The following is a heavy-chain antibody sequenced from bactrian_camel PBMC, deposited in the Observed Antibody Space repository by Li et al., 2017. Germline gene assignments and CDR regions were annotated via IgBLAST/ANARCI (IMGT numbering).Heavy chain of an antibody. CDR1: GFSHSSYS. V-gene: IGHV3S67*01. J-gene: IGHJ4*01. Sequence: DVQLVESGGGSVQAGGSLRLSCAASGFSHSSYSMAWFRQAPGKEREGVAAIDSDGDTKFADSVKGRFTISKDNADNTLYLQMNSLASEDTAMYYCAYASLTIAPRSQLVSHWYTYWGQGTQVTVS. CDR3: AYASLTIAPRSQLVSHWYTY. D-gene: IGHD7*01. CDR2: IDSDGDT.